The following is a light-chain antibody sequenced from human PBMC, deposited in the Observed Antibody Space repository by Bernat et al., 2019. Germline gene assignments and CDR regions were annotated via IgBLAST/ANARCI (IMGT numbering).Light chain of an antibody. CDR2: GAS. CDR3: QQLDNFPLT. J-gene: IGKJ5*01. CDR1: QVIGTY. V-gene: IGKV1-9*01. Sequence: DIQLTQSPSFLSASVGDRVTITCRASQVIGTYLAWYHQKPGKAPHLLIDGASTLQSGVPSRSSGSGSGTEFTLTISSLQPEASATYYCQQLDNFPLTFGQGTRLEIK.